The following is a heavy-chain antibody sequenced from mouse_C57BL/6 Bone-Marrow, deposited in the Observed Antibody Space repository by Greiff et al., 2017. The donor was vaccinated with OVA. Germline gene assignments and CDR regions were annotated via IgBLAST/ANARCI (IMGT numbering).Heavy chain of an antibody. D-gene: IGHD2-1*01. CDR1: GYTFTSYW. CDR3: ATFLPDY. Sequence: QVQLQQPGAELVMPGASVKLSCKASGYTFTSYWMHWVKQRPGQGLEWIGEIDPSDSYTNYNQKFKGKSTLTVDKSSSTAYMQLSSLTSEDSADYYCATFLPDYWGQGTTLTVSS. V-gene: IGHV1-69*01. CDR2: IDPSDSYT. J-gene: IGHJ2*01.